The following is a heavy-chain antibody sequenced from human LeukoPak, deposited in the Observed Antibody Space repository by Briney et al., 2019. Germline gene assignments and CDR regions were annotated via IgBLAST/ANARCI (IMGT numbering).Heavy chain of an antibody. J-gene: IGHJ3*02. CDR3: ARDMGLYFYDSSGPDAFDI. V-gene: IGHV4-31*03. Sequence: PSETLSLTCTVSGGSISSGGYYWSWIRQHPGKGLEWIGHIYYSGSTYYNPSLKSRVTISVHTSNNQFSLKLSSVTAADTAVYYCARDMGLYFYDSSGPDAFDIWGQGTMVTVSS. CDR1: GGSISSGGYY. CDR2: IYYSGST. D-gene: IGHD3-22*01.